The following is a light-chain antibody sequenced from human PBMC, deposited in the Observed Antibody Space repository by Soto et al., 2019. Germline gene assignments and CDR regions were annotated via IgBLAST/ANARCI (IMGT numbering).Light chain of an antibody. V-gene: IGKV1-5*03. CDR2: KAS. CDR3: QHYNSYPWT. J-gene: IGKJ1*01. Sequence: DIQMTQSPSILSASVGDRVTITCRASQSIGSWLAWYQQKPGRAPNLLIHKASHLESGVPSRFSGSGSGTEFTLTISSLQPGDFATYYCQHYNSYPWTFGQGTKVDIK. CDR1: QSIGSW.